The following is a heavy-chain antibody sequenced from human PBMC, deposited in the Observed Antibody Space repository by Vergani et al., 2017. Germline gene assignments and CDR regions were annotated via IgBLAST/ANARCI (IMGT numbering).Heavy chain of an antibody. CDR1: GYSINSDFY. CDR2: IYPSGNT. Sequence: QVQLQESGPGLVKPSETLSLTCAVSGYSINSDFYWGWIRQPPGKGLEWIATIYPSGNTYYNPSLNSRLTMSVHTSKNQFSLKLNSLTAADTAVYYCARRPTWELGAFDIWGQGTLVTVSS. V-gene: IGHV4-38-2*01. J-gene: IGHJ3*02. D-gene: IGHD1-26*01. CDR3: ARRPTWELGAFDI.